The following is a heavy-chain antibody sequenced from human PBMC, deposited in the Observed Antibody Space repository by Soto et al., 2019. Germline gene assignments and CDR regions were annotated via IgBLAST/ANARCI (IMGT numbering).Heavy chain of an antibody. CDR2: ISYDGSNK. CDR1: RFTFSSYG. Sequence: QVQLVESGGGVVQPGRSLRLSCAASRFTFSSYGMHWVRQAPGKGLEWVAVISYDGSNKYYADSVKGRFTISRDNSKNTLYLQMNSLRAEDTAVYYCAKESHYYGSGSYYNKYFDPWGQGTLVTVSS. CDR3: AKESHYYGSGSYYNKYFDP. D-gene: IGHD3-10*01. V-gene: IGHV3-30*18. J-gene: IGHJ5*02.